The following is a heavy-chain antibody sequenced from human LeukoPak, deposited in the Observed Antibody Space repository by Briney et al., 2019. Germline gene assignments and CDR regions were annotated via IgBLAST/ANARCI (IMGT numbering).Heavy chain of an antibody. CDR1: GFTFPSSA. Sequence: QSGGSLRLSCVASGFTFPSSAMTWVRQAPGKGLEWVSSISGSGGSTYYADSVKGRFTISRDSSKNTVYLQMSSLRAEDTAIYYGAKAIYGSNAVADYWGQGTLVTVSS. J-gene: IGHJ4*02. CDR2: ISGSGGST. CDR3: AKAIYGSNAVADY. D-gene: IGHD6-19*01. V-gene: IGHV3-23*01.